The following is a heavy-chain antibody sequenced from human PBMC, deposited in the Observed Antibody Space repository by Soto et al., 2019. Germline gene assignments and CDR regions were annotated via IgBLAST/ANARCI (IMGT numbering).Heavy chain of an antibody. J-gene: IGHJ2*01. Sequence: ASVKVSCKASGYAFTGYYMHWVRQAPGQGLEWMGWINPNSGGTNYAQKFQGWVTMTRDTSISTAYMELSRLRSDDTAVYYCARTIFGSWYFDLWGRGTLVTVSS. D-gene: IGHD3-3*01. CDR2: INPNSGGT. CDR3: ARTIFGSWYFDL. CDR1: GYAFTGYY. V-gene: IGHV1-2*04.